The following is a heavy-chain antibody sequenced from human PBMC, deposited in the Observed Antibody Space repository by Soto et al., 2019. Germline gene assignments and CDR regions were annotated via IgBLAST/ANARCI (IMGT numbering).Heavy chain of an antibody. Sequence: GGSLRLSCAASGFTFSGYGMHWVRQAPGKGLEWVAVISYDGSNKYYADSVKGRFTISRDNSKNTLYLQMNSLRAEDTALYYCAKDLSTVSYFDFWGQGTLVTVSS. J-gene: IGHJ4*02. V-gene: IGHV3-30*18. CDR3: AKDLSTVSYFDF. CDR2: ISYDGSNK. CDR1: GFTFSGYG. D-gene: IGHD4-17*01.